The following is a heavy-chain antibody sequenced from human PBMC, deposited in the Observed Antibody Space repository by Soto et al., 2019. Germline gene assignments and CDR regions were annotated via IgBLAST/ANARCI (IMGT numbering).Heavy chain of an antibody. CDR1: GFTFSSYG. J-gene: IGHJ6*02. Sequence: QVQLVESGGGVVQPGRSLRLSCAASGFTFSSYGMHWLRQAPGKGLEWVAVISYDGSNKYYADSEKGRITISRDNSKDTVVLQMTSLRAEKTAVYSCTKDRTPFGWSGVFYTMDVWGQGHTGTVSS. V-gene: IGHV3-30*18. CDR3: TKDRTPFGWSGVFYTMDV. CDR2: ISYDGSNK. D-gene: IGHD3-16*01.